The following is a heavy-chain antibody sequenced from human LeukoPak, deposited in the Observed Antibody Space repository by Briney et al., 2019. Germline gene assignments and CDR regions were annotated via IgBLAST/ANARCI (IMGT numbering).Heavy chain of an antibody. CDR1: GFTFSSYW. J-gene: IGHJ4*02. D-gene: IGHD1-7*01. Sequence: GGSLRLSCAASGFTFSSYWMSWVRQAPGKGLEWVANIKQDGSEKYYVDSVKGRFTISIDNAKNSLYLQMNSLRAEDTAVYYCARMNYISSGWGAPFDYWGQGTLVTVSS. V-gene: IGHV3-7*01. CDR3: ARMNYISSGWGAPFDY. CDR2: IKQDGSEK.